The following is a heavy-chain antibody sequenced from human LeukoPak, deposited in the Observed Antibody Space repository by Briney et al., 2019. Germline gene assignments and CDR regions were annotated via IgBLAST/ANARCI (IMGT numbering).Heavy chain of an antibody. CDR2: IYSSDYI. D-gene: IGHD1-26*01. J-gene: IGHJ4*02. CDR1: GFTFSSYN. V-gene: IGHV3-66*01. Sequence: GGSLRLSCAASGFTFSSYNMNWVRQTPGKGLEWVSIIYSSDYIYYADSVKGRFTISRDNSKNTLYLQMNSLRAEDTAVYYCAKFWQVRGSYSAFDYWGQGTLVTVSS. CDR3: AKFWQVRGSYSAFDY.